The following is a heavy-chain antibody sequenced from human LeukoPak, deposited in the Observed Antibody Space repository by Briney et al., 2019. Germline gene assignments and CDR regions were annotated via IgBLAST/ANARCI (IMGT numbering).Heavy chain of an antibody. V-gene: IGHV3-53*01. CDR2: IYSGGST. CDR3: ASLGYCSGGSCYSAFDI. Sequence: PGGSLRLSCAASGFTVSSNYMSWVRQAPGKGLEWVSVIYSGGSTYYADSVKGRFTISRDNSKNTLYLQMNSLRAEDTAVYYCASLGYCSGGSCYSAFDIWGQGTMVTVSS. CDR1: GFTVSSNY. D-gene: IGHD2-15*01. J-gene: IGHJ3*02.